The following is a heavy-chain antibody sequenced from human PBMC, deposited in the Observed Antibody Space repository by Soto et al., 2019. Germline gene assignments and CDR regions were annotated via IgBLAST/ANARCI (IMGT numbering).Heavy chain of an antibody. V-gene: IGHV3-74*01. CDR3: ATNWFDP. CDR2: INNDGSST. CDR1: GFTFSNYW. Sequence: PGGSLRLSCAASGFTFSNYWMHWVRQAPGKGLVWVSRINNDGSSTNYADSVKGRFTISRDNAKNTLYLQMNSLRDEDTAVYYCATNWFDPWGQGTLVTVS. J-gene: IGHJ5*02.